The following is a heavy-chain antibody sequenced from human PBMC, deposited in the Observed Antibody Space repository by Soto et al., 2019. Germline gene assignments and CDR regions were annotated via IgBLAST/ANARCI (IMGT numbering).Heavy chain of an antibody. CDR3: ARGGWRQTDY. CDR1: GGSIRSGDYY. CDR2: IYYSGST. Sequence: PSETLSLTCPVSGGSIRSGDYYWSWIRQPPGKGLEWIGYIYYSGSTNYNPSLKSRVTISVDTSKNQFSLKLSSVTAADTAVYYCARGGWRQTDYWGQGTLVTVSS. D-gene: IGHD3-3*01. J-gene: IGHJ4*02. V-gene: IGHV4-61*08.